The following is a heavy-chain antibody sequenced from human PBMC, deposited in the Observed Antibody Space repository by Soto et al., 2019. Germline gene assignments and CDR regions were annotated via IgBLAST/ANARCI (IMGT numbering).Heavy chain of an antibody. CDR1: GGSISSSSYY. J-gene: IGHJ5*02. CDR3: ARRDGETSDP. V-gene: IGHV4-39*01. CDR2: IYYSGST. Sequence: SSETLSLTCTVSGGSISSSSYYWGWIRQPPGKGLEWIGSIYYSGSTYYNPSLKSRVTISVDTSKNQFSLKLSSVTAADTDVYYCARRDGETSDPWGQGTLVTVS.